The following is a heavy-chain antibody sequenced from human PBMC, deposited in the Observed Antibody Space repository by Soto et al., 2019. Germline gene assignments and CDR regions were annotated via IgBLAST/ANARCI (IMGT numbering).Heavy chain of an antibody. V-gene: IGHV4-34*01. CDR1: GGSFSGYY. D-gene: IGHD3-22*01. J-gene: IGHJ4*02. Sequence: SETLSLTCDVYGGSFSGYYWSWIRQSPGKGLEWIGQIKHSGGTNYNPSLKSRVTLSVDTSTNQCSLTLSSMTAADTAVYYCALRSMAVVPEYWGQGTLVTVSS. CDR2: IKHSGGT. CDR3: ALRSMAVVPEY.